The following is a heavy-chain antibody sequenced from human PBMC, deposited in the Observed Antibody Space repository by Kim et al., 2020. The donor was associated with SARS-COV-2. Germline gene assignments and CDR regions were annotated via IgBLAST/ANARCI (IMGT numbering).Heavy chain of an antibody. CDR1: GFTFSDYY. CDR3: AGDANRVSGTFDI. D-gene: IGHD2-8*01. V-gene: IGHV3-11*01. Sequence: GGSLRLSCAASGFTFSDYYMTWIRQAPGKGLEWISYISNSGGTIYNADSVKGRFTISRDNAKSSLYLQMDSLRAEDTAVYYCAGDANRVSGTFDIWGQGTMVTVSS. J-gene: IGHJ3*02. CDR2: ISNSGGTI.